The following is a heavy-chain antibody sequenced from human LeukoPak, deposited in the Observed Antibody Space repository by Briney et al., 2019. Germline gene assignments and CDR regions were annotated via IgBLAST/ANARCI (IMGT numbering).Heavy chain of an antibody. J-gene: IGHJ6*03. V-gene: IGHV4-59*11. CDR2: IYYSGST. CDR1: GGSISSHY. Sequence: SEALSLTCTVSGGSISSHYWSWIRQPPGKGLEWIGYIYYSGSTNYNPSLKSRVTISVDTSKNQFSLKLSSVTAADTAVYYCVRQMTTVTPCGMDACGKGNPCTASS. CDR3: VRQMTTVTPCGMDA. D-gene: IGHD4-17*01.